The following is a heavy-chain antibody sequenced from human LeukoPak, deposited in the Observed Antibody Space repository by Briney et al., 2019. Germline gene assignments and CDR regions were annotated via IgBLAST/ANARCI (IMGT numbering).Heavy chain of an antibody. CDR1: GSSISNYY. V-gene: IGHV4-59*01. CDR3: ARLLRSGYCYGFLDY. D-gene: IGHD5-18*01. Sequence: SETLSLTCTVSGSSISNYYWSWIRQPPGKGLEWIGYIYYSGSTNYNPSLKSRGTISVDTSKNQFSLKLNSVTAADTAVYFCARLLRSGYCYGFLDYWGQGTLVTVSS. CDR2: IYYSGST. J-gene: IGHJ4*02.